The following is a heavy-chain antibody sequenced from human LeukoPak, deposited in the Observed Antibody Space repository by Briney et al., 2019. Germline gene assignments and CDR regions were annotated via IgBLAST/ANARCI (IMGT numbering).Heavy chain of an antibody. J-gene: IGHJ4*02. CDR2: IYHSGSP. Sequence: SETLSLTCAVSGGSISSNNWWGWVRQPPGKGLEWIGEIYHSGSPNYNPSLKSRVTISVDKSRNHFSLNLSSVTAADTAVYYCARRRLFLFDYWGQGTLVTVSS. CDR3: ARRRLFLFDY. CDR1: GGSISSNNW. D-gene: IGHD3-22*01. V-gene: IGHV4-4*02.